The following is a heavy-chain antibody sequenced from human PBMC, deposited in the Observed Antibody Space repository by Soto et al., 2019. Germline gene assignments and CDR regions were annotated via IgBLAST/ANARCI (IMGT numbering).Heavy chain of an antibody. CDR2: IYYSGST. D-gene: IGHD6-13*01. CDR3: ARGRRRAAAGKDYYYYYYMDV. CDR1: GGSISSGGYY. J-gene: IGHJ6*03. V-gene: IGHV4-31*03. Sequence: QVQLQESGPGLVKPSQTLSLTCTVSGGSISSGGYYWSWIRQHPGKGLEWIGYIYYSGSTYYNPSLNSRVTISVDTSKNQFSLKLCSVTAADTAVYYCARGRRRAAAGKDYYYYYYMDVWGKGTTVTVSS.